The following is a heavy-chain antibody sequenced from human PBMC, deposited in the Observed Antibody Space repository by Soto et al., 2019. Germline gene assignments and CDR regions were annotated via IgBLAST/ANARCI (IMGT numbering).Heavy chain of an antibody. CDR2: IYSSAYT. V-gene: IGHV4-31*03. CDR1: GGSISSGGYY. CDR3: ARGRRFGDNGSGIDY. Sequence: QVQLQESGPGLVKPSQTLSLTCTVSGGSISSGGYYWSWIRQHPGKGLEWIGYIYSSAYTYYNPSLKSRVTISVDMSKNQFSLKLNSMTAADTAVYYCARGRRFGDNGSGIDYWGQGTLVTVSS. J-gene: IGHJ4*02. D-gene: IGHD3-10*01.